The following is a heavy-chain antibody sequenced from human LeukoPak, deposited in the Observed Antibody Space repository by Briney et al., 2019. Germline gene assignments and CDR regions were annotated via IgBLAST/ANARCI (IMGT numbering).Heavy chain of an antibody. J-gene: IGHJ3*02. V-gene: IGHV3-23*01. CDR2: ISNSGGST. Sequence: GGSLRLSCAASGFTFTTYAMSWVRQAPGKGLEWVSGISNSGGSTYYADSVKGRFTISRDNSKNTLYLQMNSLRAEDTAVYYCARAPDGYEAFDIWGQGTMVTVSS. CDR1: GFTFTTYA. D-gene: IGHD3-22*01. CDR3: ARAPDGYEAFDI.